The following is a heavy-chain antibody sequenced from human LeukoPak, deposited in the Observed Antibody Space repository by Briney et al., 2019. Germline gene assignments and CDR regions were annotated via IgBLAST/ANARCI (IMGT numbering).Heavy chain of an antibody. V-gene: IGHV4-59*12. D-gene: IGHD2-8*02. CDR1: GGSISSYY. Sequence: PSETLSLTCTVSGGSISSYYWSWIRQPPGKGLEWIGRVYYRGSTLFNPSLKSRVSLSVDTSKNQFSLKMTSMSAADTAVYYCARDYCSGGACFGRWFDPWGQGTLVTVSS. J-gene: IGHJ5*02. CDR3: ARDYCSGGACFGRWFDP. CDR2: VYYRGST.